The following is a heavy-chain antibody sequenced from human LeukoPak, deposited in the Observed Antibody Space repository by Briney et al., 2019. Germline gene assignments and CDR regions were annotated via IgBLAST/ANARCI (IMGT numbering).Heavy chain of an antibody. CDR1: GGSFSGYY. CDR2: INHSGST. CDR3: ARDGPGYCSGGSCGWNWFDP. D-gene: IGHD2-15*01. J-gene: IGHJ5*02. V-gene: IGHV4-34*01. Sequence: SETLSLTCAVYGGSFSGYYWSWIRQPPGKGLEWIGEINHSGSTNYNPSLKSRVTISVDTSKNQFSLKLSSVTAADTAVYYCARDGPGYCSGGSCGWNWFDPWGQGTLVTVSS.